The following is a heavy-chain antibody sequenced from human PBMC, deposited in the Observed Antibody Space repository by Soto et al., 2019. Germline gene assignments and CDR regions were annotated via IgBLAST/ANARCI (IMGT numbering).Heavy chain of an antibody. V-gene: IGHV1-3*01. CDR2: INAGNGNT. J-gene: IGHJ3*02. CDR3: ATHPFYRDAFDI. CDR1: GYTFPSYA. Sequence: ASVKVSCKASGYTFPSYAMHWVRQAPGQRLEWMGWINAGNGNTKYSQKFQGRVTITRDTSASTAYMELSSLRSEDTAVYYCATHPFYRDAFDIWGQGTMVTVSS.